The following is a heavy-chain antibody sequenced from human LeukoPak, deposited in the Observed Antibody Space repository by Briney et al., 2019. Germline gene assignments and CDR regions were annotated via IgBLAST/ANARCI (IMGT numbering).Heavy chain of an antibody. V-gene: IGHV5-51*01. D-gene: IGHD1-26*01. J-gene: IGHJ4*02. CDR3: ARRISGYYIDY. CDR1: GYTFTNYW. CDR2: IWPSDSDT. Sequence: GESLKISCKGSGYTFTNYWIGWVRQMPGKGLEWMGIIWPSDSDTRYSPSFQGQVTISADKSISTAYLQWSSLKASDTAIYFCARRISGYYIDYWGQGTLVSVSS.